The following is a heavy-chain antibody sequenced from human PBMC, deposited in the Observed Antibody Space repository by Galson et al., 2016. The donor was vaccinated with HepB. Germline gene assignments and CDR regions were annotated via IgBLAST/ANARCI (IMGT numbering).Heavy chain of an antibody. CDR3: ARSILTGTPLNDY. CDR2: ISGSGNSI. V-gene: IGHV3-21*06. J-gene: IGHJ4*02. D-gene: IGHD3-9*01. CDR1: GFTFSSYA. Sequence: LRLSCAASGFTFSSYAMSWVRQAPGKGLEWVSSISGSGNSIYNADLVKGRFTISRDNAKNSLYLQMSSLRAEDTAMYYCARSILTGTPLNDYWGQGILVTVSS.